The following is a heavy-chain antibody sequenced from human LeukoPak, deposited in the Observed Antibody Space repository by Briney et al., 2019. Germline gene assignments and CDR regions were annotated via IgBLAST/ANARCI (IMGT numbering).Heavy chain of an antibody. CDR1: GFIFSSYG. V-gene: IGHV3-30*02. CDR2: MQYVGTDQ. J-gene: IGHJ4*02. Sequence: PGGSLRLSCAASGFIFSSYGMHWVRQAPGKGLEWVAFMQYVGTDQLYGDSVKGRFTISRDNSKNTLFLQMNNLRPDDTAVYYCAKDVVGQQWPENYWGQGTLVTVSS. CDR3: AKDVVGQQWPENY. D-gene: IGHD6-19*01.